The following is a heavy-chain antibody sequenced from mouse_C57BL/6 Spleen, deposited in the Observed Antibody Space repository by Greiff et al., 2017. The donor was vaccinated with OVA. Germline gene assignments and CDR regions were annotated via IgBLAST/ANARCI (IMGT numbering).Heavy chain of an antibody. Sequence: VQLQQSGAELVRPGASVKLSCTASGFNIKDYYMHWVKQRPEQGLEWIGRIDPEDGDTEYAPKFQGKATMTADTSSNTAYLQLSSLTSEDTAVYYCTKGYDYGSKYYFDYWGQGTTLTVSS. J-gene: IGHJ2*01. CDR1: GFNIKDYY. CDR3: TKGYDYGSKYYFDY. D-gene: IGHD1-1*01. V-gene: IGHV14-1*01. CDR2: IDPEDGDT.